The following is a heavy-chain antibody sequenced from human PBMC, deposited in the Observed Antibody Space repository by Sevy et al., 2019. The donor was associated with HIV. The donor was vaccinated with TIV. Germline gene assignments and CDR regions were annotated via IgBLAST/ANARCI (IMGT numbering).Heavy chain of an antibody. Sequence: GGSLRLSCAASGFTFDDYGMSWVRQAPGKGLEWVSGINWNGGSTGYADSVKGRFTISGDNAKNSLYLQMNSLRAEDTALYYCARFHYYDSSGGPDYYYGMDVWGQGTTVTVSS. J-gene: IGHJ6*02. V-gene: IGHV3-20*04. D-gene: IGHD3-22*01. CDR2: INWNGGST. CDR3: ARFHYYDSSGGPDYYYGMDV. CDR1: GFTFDDYG.